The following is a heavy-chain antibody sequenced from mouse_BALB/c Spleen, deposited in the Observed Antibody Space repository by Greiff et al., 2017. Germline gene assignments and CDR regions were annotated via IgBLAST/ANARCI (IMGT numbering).Heavy chain of an antibody. V-gene: IGHV2-9*02. CDR2: IWAGGST. CDR1: GFSLTSYG. J-gene: IGHJ3*01. Sequence: VMLVESGPGLVAPSQSLSITCTVSGFSLTSYGVHWVRQPPGKGLEWLGVIWAGGSTNYNSALMSRLSISKDNSKSQVFLKMNSLQTDDTAMYYCARGDGSSSWFAYWGQGTLVTVSA. D-gene: IGHD1-1*01. CDR3: ARGDGSSSWFAY.